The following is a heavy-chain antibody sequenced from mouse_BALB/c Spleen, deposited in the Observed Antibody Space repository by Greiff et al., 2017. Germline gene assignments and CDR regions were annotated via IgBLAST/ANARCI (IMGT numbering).Heavy chain of an antibody. D-gene: IGHD1-2*01. CDR3: ARGGYYGSNWYFDV. V-gene: IGHV1-82*01. CDR1: SYAFSSSW. J-gene: IGHJ1*01. Sequence: QVQLQQSGPELVKPGASVKISCKASSYAFSSSWMNWVKQRPGQGLEWIGRIYPGDGDTNYNGKFKGKATLTADKSSSTAYMQLSSLTSVDSAVYFCARGGYYGSNWYFDVWGAGTTVTVSS. CDR2: IYPGDGDT.